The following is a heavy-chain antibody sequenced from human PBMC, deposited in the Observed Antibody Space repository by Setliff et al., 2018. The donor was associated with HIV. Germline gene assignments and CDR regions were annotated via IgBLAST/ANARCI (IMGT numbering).Heavy chain of an antibody. CDR2: IKKDGSDK. V-gene: IGHV3-7*03. Sequence: GESLRLSCAASGFTFSNSWMTWVRQAPGKGLEWVANIKKDGSDKFYVDSVKGRFAISRDNAKNSLNLEMNSFRAEDTAIYYCASSRPPDDSSGYLDHWGQGTLVTVSS. CDR3: ASSRPPDDSSGYLDH. D-gene: IGHD3-22*01. J-gene: IGHJ4*01. CDR1: GFTFSNSW.